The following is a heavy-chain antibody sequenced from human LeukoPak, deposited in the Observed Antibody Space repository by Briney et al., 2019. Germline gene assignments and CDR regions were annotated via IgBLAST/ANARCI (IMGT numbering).Heavy chain of an antibody. CDR3: ARQDSGSYFQYSDY. D-gene: IGHD1-26*01. CDR1: GYSFPMYW. J-gene: IGHJ4*02. Sequence: GESLKISCRASGYSFPMYWIGWVRPMPGRGLEWMGIIYPGDSDTRYSPSFQGQVTISVDESINSVYLQWSSLQASDTAIYYCARQDSGSYFQYSDYWGQGTQVTVSS. CDR2: IYPGDSDT. V-gene: IGHV5-51*01.